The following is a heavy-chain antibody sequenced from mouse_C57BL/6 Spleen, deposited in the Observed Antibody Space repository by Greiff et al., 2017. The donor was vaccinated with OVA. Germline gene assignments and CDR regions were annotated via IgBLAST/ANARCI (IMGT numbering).Heavy chain of an antibody. Sequence: EVKVVESEGGLVQPGSSMKLSCTASGFTFSDYYMAWVRQVPEKGLEWVANINYDGSSTYYLDSLKSRFIISRDNAKLILYLQMSSLKSEDTATYYCAREDSSGFFAYWGQGTLVTVSA. J-gene: IGHJ3*01. CDR2: INYDGSST. D-gene: IGHD3-2*02. V-gene: IGHV5-16*01. CDR3: AREDSSGFFAY. CDR1: GFTFSDYY.